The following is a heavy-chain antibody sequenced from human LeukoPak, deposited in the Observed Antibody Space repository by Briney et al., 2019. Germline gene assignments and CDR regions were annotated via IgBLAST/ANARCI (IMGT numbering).Heavy chain of an antibody. CDR1: GGSISSYY. CDR3: ARGNGWVCSSTSCYNWFDP. V-gene: IGHV4-59*01. J-gene: IGHJ5*02. Sequence: PSETLSLTYTVSGGSISSYYWSWIRQPPGKGLEWIGYIYYSGSTNYNPSLKSRVTISVDTSKNQFSLKLSSVTAADTAVYYCARGNGWVCSSTSCYNWFDPWGQGTLVTVSS. CDR2: IYYSGST. D-gene: IGHD2-2*01.